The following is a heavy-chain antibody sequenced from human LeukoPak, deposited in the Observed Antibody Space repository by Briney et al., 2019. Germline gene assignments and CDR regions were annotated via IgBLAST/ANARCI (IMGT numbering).Heavy chain of an antibody. J-gene: IGHJ4*02. CDR3: AARTTGTTPVDY. CDR2: ISSSSSYI. CDR1: GFTFSSYS. V-gene: IGHV3-21*01. Sequence: PGGSLRLSCAASGFTFSSYSMNWVRQAPGKGLEWVSSISSSSSYIYYADSVKGRFTISRDNAKNSLYLQMNSLRAEDTAVYYCAARTTGTTPVDYWGQGTLVTVSS. D-gene: IGHD1-1*01.